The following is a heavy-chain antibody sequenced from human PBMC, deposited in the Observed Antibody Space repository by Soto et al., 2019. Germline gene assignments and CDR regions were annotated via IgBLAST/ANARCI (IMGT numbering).Heavy chain of an antibody. V-gene: IGHV3-48*01. CDR1: GFTFSSYA. D-gene: IGHD5-12*01. Sequence: GSLRLSCAASGFTFSSYAMSWVRQAPGKELAWVSYISSSSSTIYYADSVKGRFTISRDNAKNSLYLQMNSLRAEDTAVYYCASLGYSGYEHFDYWGQGTLVTVSS. CDR2: ISSSSSTI. J-gene: IGHJ4*02. CDR3: ASLGYSGYEHFDY.